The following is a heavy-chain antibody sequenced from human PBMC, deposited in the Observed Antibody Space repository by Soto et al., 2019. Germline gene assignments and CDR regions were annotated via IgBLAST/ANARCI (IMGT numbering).Heavy chain of an antibody. Sequence: SETLSLTCTVSGGSISSSSYYWGWIRQPPGKGLEWIGSIYYSGSTYYNPSLRRLVTISVDTSKNQFSRKLSSVTAADTAVYYCARSLWFGEPSLNWFDPWGQGTLVTVSS. J-gene: IGHJ5*02. CDR3: ARSLWFGEPSLNWFDP. D-gene: IGHD3-10*01. CDR2: IYYSGST. V-gene: IGHV4-39*01. CDR1: GGSISSSSYY.